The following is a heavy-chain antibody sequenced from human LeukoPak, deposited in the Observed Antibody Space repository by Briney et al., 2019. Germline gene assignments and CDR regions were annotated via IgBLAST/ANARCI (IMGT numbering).Heavy chain of an antibody. CDR3: AKDLSPPNYYDSGGAFDI. CDR2: FDPEDGET. Sequence: GASVKVSCQVSGYTLTELSMQWVRQAPGKGLEWMGGFDPEDGETIYAQKFQGRVTMTEDTSTDTAYMELNSLRAEDTAVYYCAKDLSPPNYYDSGGAFDIWGQGTMVTVSS. CDR1: GYTLTELS. J-gene: IGHJ3*02. V-gene: IGHV1-24*01. D-gene: IGHD3-22*01.